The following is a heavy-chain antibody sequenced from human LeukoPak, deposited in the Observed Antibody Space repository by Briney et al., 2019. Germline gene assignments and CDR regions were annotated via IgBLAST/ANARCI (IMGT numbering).Heavy chain of an antibody. CDR1: GFTFSSYA. V-gene: IGHV3-30-3*01. Sequence: PGGSLRLSCAAAGFTFSSYAMHWVRQAPGKGLEWVAVISYDGSNKYYADSVKGRSTISRDNSKNTLYLQMNSLRAEDTAVYYCAISGALEIWGQGTMVTVSS. CDR2: ISYDGSNK. J-gene: IGHJ3*02. CDR3: AISGALEI. D-gene: IGHD2-21*01.